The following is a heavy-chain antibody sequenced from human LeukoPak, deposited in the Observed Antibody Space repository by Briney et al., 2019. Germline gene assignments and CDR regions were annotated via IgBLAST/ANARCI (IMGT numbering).Heavy chain of an antibody. CDR1: GFTFDNFA. CDR3: AKGSTGWPYYFDS. Sequence: GGSLRLSCTASGFTFDNFAVSWVRQAPGKGLEWVSAIGSGGESTYYADSVKGRFTISRDNSGNTLFLQMNSLRAEDTAVYYCAKGSTGWPYYFDSWGQGNLVSVSS. J-gene: IGHJ4*02. D-gene: IGHD6-19*01. CDR2: IGSGGEST. V-gene: IGHV3-23*01.